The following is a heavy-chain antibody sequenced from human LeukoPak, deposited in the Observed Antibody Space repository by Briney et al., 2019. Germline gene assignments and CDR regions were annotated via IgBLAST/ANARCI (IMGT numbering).Heavy chain of an antibody. CDR3: ARRTDGYNDNWFDP. CDR2: IYPGDSDT. J-gene: IGHJ5*02. V-gene: IGHV5-51*01. CDR1: GYSFTNYW. D-gene: IGHD5-24*01. Sequence: GESLKISCKGSGYSFTNYWIAWVRQMSGKGLEWMGIIYPGDSDTRYSPPFQGQVTISADKSISTAYLQWSSLKASDTAMYYCARRTDGYNDNWFDPWGQGTLVTVSS.